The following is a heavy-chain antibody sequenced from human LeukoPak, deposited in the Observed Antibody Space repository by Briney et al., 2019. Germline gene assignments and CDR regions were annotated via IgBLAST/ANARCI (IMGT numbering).Heavy chain of an antibody. CDR3: ASLSTSFGMDV. CDR1: GFTFSSYW. D-gene: IGHD5/OR15-5a*01. V-gene: IGHV3-7*05. CDR2: IKQDGSEK. Sequence: PGGSLRLSCAASGFTFSSYWMSWVRQAPGKGLEWVANIKQDGSEKYYVDSVKGRSTISRDNAKNSLYLQMNSLRAEDTAVYYCASLSTSFGMDVWGQGTTVTVSS. J-gene: IGHJ6*02.